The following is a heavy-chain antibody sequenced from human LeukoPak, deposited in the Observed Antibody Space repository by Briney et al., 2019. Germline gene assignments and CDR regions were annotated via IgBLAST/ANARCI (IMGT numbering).Heavy chain of an antibody. CDR2: IKQDGSEK. Sequence: GGSLRLSCAASGFTFSSSWMSWVRQPPGKGLEWVANIKQDGSEKYYVDSEKGRFTISRDNAKNSLYLQMNSLRAEDTAVYYCARDWGLRLGLDYWGQGTLVTVSS. CDR3: ARDWGLRLGLDY. CDR1: GFTFSSSW. J-gene: IGHJ4*02. V-gene: IGHV3-7*01. D-gene: IGHD3-16*01.